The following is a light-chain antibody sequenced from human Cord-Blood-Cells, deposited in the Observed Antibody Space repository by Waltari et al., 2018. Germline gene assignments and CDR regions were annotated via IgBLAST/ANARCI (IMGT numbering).Light chain of an antibody. Sequence: QSALTPPASVSGSPGQSITIPCTGPSRDVGGYNYVSWYQQHPGKAPKLISYDVSNRASGVSNRFSGSKSGNTASLTISGLQAEDEADYYCSSYTSSSAYVFGTGTKVTVL. CDR2: DVS. CDR1: SRDVGGYNY. CDR3: SSYTSSSAYV. J-gene: IGLJ1*01. V-gene: IGLV2-14*01.